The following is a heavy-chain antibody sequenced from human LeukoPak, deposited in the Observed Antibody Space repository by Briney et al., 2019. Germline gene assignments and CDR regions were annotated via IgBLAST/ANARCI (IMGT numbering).Heavy chain of an antibody. D-gene: IGHD3-9*01. V-gene: IGHV3-74*01. Sequence: PGRSLRLSCGASGFIFGRYVMHWVRQLPGKVLEWVSRIRHDGSVTNYADSVKGRFTVSRDNAKNTLYLQLNTVRAEDIAVYYCTRDVNFIFFDCWGQGTLVTV. CDR1: GFIFGRYV. J-gene: IGHJ4*02. CDR3: TRDVNFIFFDC. CDR2: IRHDGSVT.